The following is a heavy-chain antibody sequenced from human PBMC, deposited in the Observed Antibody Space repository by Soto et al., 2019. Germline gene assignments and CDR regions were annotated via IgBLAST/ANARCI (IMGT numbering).Heavy chain of an antibody. J-gene: IGHJ4*02. CDR2: IIPIFGTA. Sequence: SVKVSCKASGGTFSSYAISWVRQAPGQGLEWMGGIIPIFGTANYAQKFQGRVTITADESTSTAYMELSSLRSEDTAVYYCARAGTYCTNGVCHPDFWGQGTLVTVSS. CDR1: GGTFSSYA. D-gene: IGHD2-8*01. CDR3: ARAGTYCTNGVCHPDF. V-gene: IGHV1-69*13.